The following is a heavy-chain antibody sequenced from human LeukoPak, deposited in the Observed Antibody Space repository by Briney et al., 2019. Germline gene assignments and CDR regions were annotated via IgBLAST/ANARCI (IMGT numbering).Heavy chain of an antibody. Sequence: PSQTLSLTCTVSGGSISSGGYYWSWIRQHPGKGLEWIGYIYYTGSTNYNPSLKSRVTISVDTSKNQFSLRLSSVTAADTAVYYCASGQFLVSNDYWGQGILVTVSS. CDR1: GGSISSGGYY. CDR3: ASGQFLVSNDY. CDR2: IYYTGST. V-gene: IGHV4-31*03. J-gene: IGHJ4*02. D-gene: IGHD5/OR15-5a*01.